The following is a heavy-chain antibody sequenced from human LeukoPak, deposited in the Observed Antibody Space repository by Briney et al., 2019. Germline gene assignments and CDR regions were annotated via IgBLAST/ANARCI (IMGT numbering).Heavy chain of an antibody. D-gene: IGHD2-2*01. CDR1: GLIFNNYG. CDR3: ARGSSTHGEYYFDY. Sequence: GGSLRLSCAASGLIFNNYGFLWVRQAPGKGLEWVAVIWYDGSKQYYADSVQGRFTISRDNSKNTVYLQMNSLRAEDTAVYYCARGSSTHGEYYFDYWGQGTLVTVSS. V-gene: IGHV3-33*01. CDR2: IWYDGSKQ. J-gene: IGHJ4*02.